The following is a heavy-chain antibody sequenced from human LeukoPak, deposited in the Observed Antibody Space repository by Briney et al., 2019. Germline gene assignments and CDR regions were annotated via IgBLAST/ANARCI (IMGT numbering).Heavy chain of an antibody. J-gene: IGHJ3*02. V-gene: IGHV5-51*01. CDR2: TYPGDSDT. CDR1: GYSFTSYW. CDR3: ARRNIAAAAQEALDAFDI. Sequence: GESLKISCKGSGYSFTSYWIGWVRQMPGKGLEWMGITYPGDSDTRYSPSFQGQVTISADKSISTAYLQWSSLKASDTAMYYCARRNIAAAAQEALDAFDIWGQGTMVTVSS. D-gene: IGHD6-13*01.